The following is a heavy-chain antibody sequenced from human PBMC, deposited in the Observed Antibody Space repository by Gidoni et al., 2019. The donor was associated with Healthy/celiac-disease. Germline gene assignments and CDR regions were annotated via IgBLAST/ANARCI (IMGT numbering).Heavy chain of an antibody. D-gene: IGHD2-2*01. CDR1: GFTFSSYA. CDR2: ISGSGGST. Sequence: EVQLLESGGGLVQPGGSLRLSCAASGFTFSSYAMSWVRQAPGKGLEGVSAISGSGGSTYYADSVKGRFTISRDNSKNTLYLQMNSLRAEDTAVYYCAKDEFVVVPAAQWVQENWFDPWGQGTLVTVSS. J-gene: IGHJ5*02. V-gene: IGHV3-23*01. CDR3: AKDEFVVVPAAQWVQENWFDP.